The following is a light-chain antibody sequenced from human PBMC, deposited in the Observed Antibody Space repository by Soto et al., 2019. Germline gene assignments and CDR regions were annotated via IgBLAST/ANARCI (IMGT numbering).Light chain of an antibody. Sequence: QSVLTQPRSVSGSPGQSVTISCTGTSSDVGVYNYVSWYQQYPGKAPKIMIYDVSKRPSGVPDRFSGSKSDNTASLTISGLQAEDEADYYCCSYAGSYTLVFGSGTKGTVL. CDR1: SSDVGVYNY. CDR3: CSYAGSYTLV. V-gene: IGLV2-11*01. J-gene: IGLJ1*01. CDR2: DVS.